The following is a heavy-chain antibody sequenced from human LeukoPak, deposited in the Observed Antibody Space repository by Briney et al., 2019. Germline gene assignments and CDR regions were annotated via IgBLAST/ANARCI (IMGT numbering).Heavy chain of an antibody. D-gene: IGHD6-13*01. V-gene: IGHV4-59*01. J-gene: IGHJ6*03. CDR3: ARGSAGSSRRGYYYYYMDV. CDR1: GGSISSYY. Sequence: PSETLSLTCTVSGGSISSYYWSWIRQPPGKGLEWIGYIYYSGSTNYNPSPKSRVTISVDTSKNQFSLKLSSVTAADTAVCYCARGSAGSSRRGYYYYYMDVWGKGTTVTVSS. CDR2: IYYSGST.